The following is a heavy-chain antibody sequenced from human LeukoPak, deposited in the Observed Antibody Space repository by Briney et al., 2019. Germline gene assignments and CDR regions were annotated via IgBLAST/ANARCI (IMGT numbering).Heavy chain of an antibody. V-gene: IGHV3-7*01. CDR1: GFTFSSYA. CDR3: ARDLLAPAGCY. D-gene: IGHD6-13*01. Sequence: PGGSLRLSCAASGFTFSSYAMSWVRQAPGKGLEWVANIKQDGSEKYYVDSVKGRFTISRDNAKNSLYLQMNSLRAEDTAVYYCARDLLAPAGCYWGQGTLVTVSS. CDR2: IKQDGSEK. J-gene: IGHJ4*02.